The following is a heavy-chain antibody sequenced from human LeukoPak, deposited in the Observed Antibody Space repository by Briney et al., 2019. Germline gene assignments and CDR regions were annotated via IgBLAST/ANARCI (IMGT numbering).Heavy chain of an antibody. J-gene: IGHJ6*02. CDR2: ISSSSSYV. CDR3: VRVVPAPNYYYYGMDV. V-gene: IGHV3-21*01. Sequence: GGSLRLSCAASGFTFSSYSMNWVRQAPGKGLEWVSSISSSSSYVYYADPVKGRFTISRDNAKNSLYLQMNSLRAEDTAVYYCVRVVPAPNYYYYGMDVWGQGTTVTVSS. D-gene: IGHD2-2*01. CDR1: GFTFSSYS.